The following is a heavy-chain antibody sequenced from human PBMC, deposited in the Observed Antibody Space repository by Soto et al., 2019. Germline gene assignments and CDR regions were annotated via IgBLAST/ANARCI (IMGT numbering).Heavy chain of an antibody. CDR3: ARQYNTGAFFEY. J-gene: IGHJ4*02. CDR1: GGSISSSHY. Sequence: QLQLQESGPGLVKSSETLSLTCTVSGGSISSSHYWGWIRQPPGKGLEWIGSVFYSGSPYYSPSFKRRITISVDTSKNQFSLRVRSVTATDTAVYFCARQYNTGAFFEYWGQGNLVTVSS. V-gene: IGHV4-39*01. CDR2: VFYSGSP. D-gene: IGHD1-20*01.